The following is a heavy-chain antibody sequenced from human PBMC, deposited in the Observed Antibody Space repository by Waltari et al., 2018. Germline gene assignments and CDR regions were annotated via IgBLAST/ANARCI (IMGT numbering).Heavy chain of an antibody. J-gene: IGHJ3*02. CDR2: IYYRVST. Sequence: QLQLQESGQGLVKPSETLSLTCTVSDGSISSSSYYWGWIRQLPGKGLEWNGSIYYRVSTYYNPSLKSRVTISVDTSKNQFSLKLSSVTSAYTAVYYCASPIAAAGHDAFDIWGQGTMVTVSS. CDR3: ASPIAAAGHDAFDI. CDR1: DGSISSSSYY. V-gene: IGHV4-39*01. D-gene: IGHD6-13*01.